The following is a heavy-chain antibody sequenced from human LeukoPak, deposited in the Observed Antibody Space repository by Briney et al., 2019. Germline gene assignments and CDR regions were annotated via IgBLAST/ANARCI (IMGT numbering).Heavy chain of an antibody. V-gene: IGHV4-31*03. CDR3: ARDVSGSYFEWFDP. D-gene: IGHD1-26*01. CDR2: IYYSGST. CDR1: GGSISSGGYY. J-gene: IGHJ5*02. Sequence: SQTLSLTCTVSGGSISSGGYYWSWIRQHPGKGLEWIGYIYYSGSTYYNPSLKSRVTISVDTSKNQFSLKLSSVTAADTAVYYCARDVSGSYFEWFDPWGQGTLVTVSS.